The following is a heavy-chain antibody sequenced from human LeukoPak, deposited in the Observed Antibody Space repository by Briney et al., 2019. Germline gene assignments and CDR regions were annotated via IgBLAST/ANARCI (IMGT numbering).Heavy chain of an antibody. D-gene: IGHD2-15*01. J-gene: IGHJ5*02. V-gene: IGHV3-30*02. CDR1: GFTFSSYG. CDR3: AKVGGGWNQGWFDP. Sequence: GGSLRLSCAASGFTFSSYGMHWIRQAPGKGLEWVAFIRYDGSNKYYADSVKGRFTISRDNSKNTLYLQMNSLRAEDTAVYYGAKVGGGWNQGWFDPWGQGTLVTVSS. CDR2: IRYDGSNK.